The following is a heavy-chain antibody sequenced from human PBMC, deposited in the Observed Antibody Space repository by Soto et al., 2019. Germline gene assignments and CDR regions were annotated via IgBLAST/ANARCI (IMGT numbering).Heavy chain of an antibody. D-gene: IGHD6-6*01. CDR1: GGSISSSSYY. V-gene: IGHV4-39*01. J-gene: IGHJ4*02. Sequence: QLQLQESGPGLVKPSETLSLTCTVSGGSISSSSYYWGWIRQPPGKGLEWIGSIYYSGSTYYNPSLKSRVTISVDTSKNQFSLKLSSVTAADTAVYYCARGSSSSPGTFYFDYWGQGTLVTVSS. CDR3: ARGSSSSPGTFYFDY. CDR2: IYYSGST.